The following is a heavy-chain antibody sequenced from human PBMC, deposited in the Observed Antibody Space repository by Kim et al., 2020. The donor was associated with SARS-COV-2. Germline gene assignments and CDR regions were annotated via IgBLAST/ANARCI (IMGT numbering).Heavy chain of an antibody. D-gene: IGHD5-12*01. Sequence: SETLSLTCTVSGGSISSSSYYWGWIRQPPGKGLEWIGSIYYSGSTYYNPSLKSRVTISVDTSKNQFSLKLSSVTATDTTVYYCARRGDFSGSNDDWGQGT. CDR2: IYYSGST. CDR3: ARRGDFSGSNDD. CDR1: GGSISSSSYY. V-gene: IGHV4-39*01. J-gene: IGHJ4*02.